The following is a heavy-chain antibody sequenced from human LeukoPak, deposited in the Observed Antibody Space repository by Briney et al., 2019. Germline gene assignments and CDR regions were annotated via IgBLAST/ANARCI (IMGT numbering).Heavy chain of an antibody. CDR2: INHSGST. J-gene: IGHJ3*02. CDR3: ARDSQRVGAFDI. D-gene: IGHD6-25*01. Sequence: PSETLSLTCAVYGGSFSGYYWSWIRQPPGKGLEWIGEINHSGSTNYNPSLKSRVTISVDTSKNHFSLKLSSVTAADTAVYYCARDSQRVGAFDIWGQGTMVTVSS. V-gene: IGHV4-34*01. CDR1: GGSFSGYY.